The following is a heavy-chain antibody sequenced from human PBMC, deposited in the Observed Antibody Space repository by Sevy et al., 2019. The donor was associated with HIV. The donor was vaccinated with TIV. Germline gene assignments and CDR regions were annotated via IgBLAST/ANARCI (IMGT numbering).Heavy chain of an antibody. D-gene: IGHD6-13*01. J-gene: IGHJ6*03. CDR1: GFTFSSYG. CDR2: IWYDGSNK. Sequence: GGSLRLSCVASGFTFSSYGMHWVRQAPGKGLEWVAVIWYDGSNKYYADSVKGRFTISRDNSKNTLYLQMNSLRAEDTAVYYCAREEIAAAGTSTGYYYYMDVWGKGTTVTVSS. V-gene: IGHV3-33*01. CDR3: AREEIAAAGTSTGYYYYMDV.